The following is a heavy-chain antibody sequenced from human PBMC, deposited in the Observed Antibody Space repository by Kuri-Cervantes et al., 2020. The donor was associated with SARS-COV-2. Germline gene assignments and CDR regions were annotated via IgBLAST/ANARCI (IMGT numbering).Heavy chain of an antibody. CDR1: GFSLRTSGVG. Sequence: SGPTLVKPTQTLTRTCTFSGFSLRTSGVGVGWTRQPPRKALEWLALIYWDDDKRYGPSLKSRLTITKDNSKNQVVLTMTNMDPVDTATYYCAHSGYYDSSGYYYPYYFDCWGQGTLVTVSS. D-gene: IGHD3-22*01. CDR2: IYWDDDK. J-gene: IGHJ4*02. CDR3: AHSGYYDSSGYYYPYYFDC. V-gene: IGHV2-5*05.